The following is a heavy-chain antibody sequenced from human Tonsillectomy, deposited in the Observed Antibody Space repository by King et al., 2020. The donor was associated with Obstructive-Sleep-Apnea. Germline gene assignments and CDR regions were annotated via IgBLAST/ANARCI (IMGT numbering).Heavy chain of an antibody. CDR3: AKAQYTTSWSPPFDY. J-gene: IGHJ4*02. CDR1: GFAFSNYG. D-gene: IGHD6-13*01. Sequence: VQLVESGGGVVQPGRSLRLSCAASGFAFSNYGMHWVRQAPGKGLEWVAVISYDGSNNYYADSVKGRFTISRDNCKNTLYLQMNSLRVEDTAVYYCAKAQYTTSWSPPFDYWGQGTLVTVSS. CDR2: ISYDGSNN. V-gene: IGHV3-30*18.